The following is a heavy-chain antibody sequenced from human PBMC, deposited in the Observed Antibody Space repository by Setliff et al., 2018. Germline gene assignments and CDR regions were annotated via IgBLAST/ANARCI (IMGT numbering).Heavy chain of an antibody. CDR2: INHSGST. V-gene: IGHV4-34*01. Sequence: SETLSLTCTVYGGSFSDYYWGWIRQPPGKGLEWIAEINHSGSTNYSPSLKSRVTISVDTSKNQFSLKLSSVTAADTAVYYCARDNTIVGATDYWGQGALVTVSS. D-gene: IGHD1-26*01. CDR3: ARDNTIVGATDY. CDR1: GGSFSDYY. J-gene: IGHJ4*02.